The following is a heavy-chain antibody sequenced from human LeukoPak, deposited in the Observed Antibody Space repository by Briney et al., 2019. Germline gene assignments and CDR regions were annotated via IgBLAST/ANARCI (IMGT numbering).Heavy chain of an antibody. Sequence: SVKVSCKASGYTFTGYYMHWVRQAPGQGLEWMGGIIPIFGTANYAQKFQGRVTITADESTSTAYMELSSLRSEDTAVYYCAREVGRYCSSTSCSPSAFDIWGQGTMVTVSS. CDR2: IIPIFGTA. D-gene: IGHD2-2*01. CDR3: AREVGRYCSSTSCSPSAFDI. J-gene: IGHJ3*02. CDR1: GYTFTGYY. V-gene: IGHV1-69*13.